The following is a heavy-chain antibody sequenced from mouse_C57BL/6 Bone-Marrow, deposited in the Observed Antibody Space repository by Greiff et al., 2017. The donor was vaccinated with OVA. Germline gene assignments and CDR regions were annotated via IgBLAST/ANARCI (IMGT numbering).Heavy chain of an antibody. CDR1: GFSLSTFGMG. D-gene: IGHD4-1*01. Sequence: QVTLKVCGPGILQPSQTLSLSCSFSGFSLSTFGMGVGWIRQPSGKGLEWLAHIWWDDDKYYNPALKSRLPISKDTSKSQVFLKIAKVDTADTATYYCDRIATDWDSDYAMDYWGQGTSVTVSS. V-gene: IGHV8-8*01. J-gene: IGHJ4*01. CDR2: IWWDDDK. CDR3: DRIATDWDSDYAMDY.